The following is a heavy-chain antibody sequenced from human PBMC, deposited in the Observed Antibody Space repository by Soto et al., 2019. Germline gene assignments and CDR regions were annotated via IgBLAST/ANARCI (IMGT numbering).Heavy chain of an antibody. CDR1: GGSISSSSYY. CDR2: IYYSGST. CDR3: ARLGYSSGGVAFDI. Sequence: SETLSLTCTVSGGSISSSSYYWGWIRQPPGKGLEWIGSIYYSGSTYYNPSLKSRVTISVDTSKNQFSLKLSSVTAADTAVYYCARLGYSSGGVAFDIWGQGTMVTVSS. J-gene: IGHJ3*02. D-gene: IGHD6-19*01. V-gene: IGHV4-39*01.